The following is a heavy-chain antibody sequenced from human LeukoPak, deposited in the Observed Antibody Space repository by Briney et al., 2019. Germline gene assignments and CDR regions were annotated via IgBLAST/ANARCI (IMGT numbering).Heavy chain of an antibody. CDR2: ISTSGST. Sequence: SETLSPTCSVSGVSISSYYWTWIRQPAGKGLEWIGRISTSGSTNYNPSLKSRVTMSLDTSKNQFSLKLNSVTAADTAVYYCAREADSWGQGTLVTVSS. CDR3: AREADS. V-gene: IGHV4-4*07. CDR1: GVSISSYY. J-gene: IGHJ5*01.